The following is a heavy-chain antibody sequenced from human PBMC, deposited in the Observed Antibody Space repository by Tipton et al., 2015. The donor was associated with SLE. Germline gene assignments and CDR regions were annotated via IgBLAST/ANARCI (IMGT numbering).Heavy chain of an antibody. CDR1: GGSFSGYY. Sequence: TLSLTCAVYGGSFSGYYWSWIRQPPGKGLEWIGEINHSGSTNYNPSLKSRVTISVDTSKNQFSLKLSSVTAADTAMYYCAGADPYYYDSSGYYYLLFDYWGQGTLVTVSS. CDR3: AGADPYYYDSSGYYYLLFDY. CDR2: INHSGST. J-gene: IGHJ4*02. V-gene: IGHV4-34*01. D-gene: IGHD3-22*01.